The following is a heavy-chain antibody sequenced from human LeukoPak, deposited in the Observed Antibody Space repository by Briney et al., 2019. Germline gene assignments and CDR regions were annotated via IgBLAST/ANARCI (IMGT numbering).Heavy chain of an antibody. CDR2: ISSSSSTI. Sequence: GGSLRLSCAASGFTFSSYSMNWVRQAPGKGLEWVSYISSSSSTIYYADSVKGRFTISRDNAKNSLYLQMNSLRAEDTAVYYCAREPTYSSSWYTSCDYWGQGTLVTVSS. V-gene: IGHV3-48*01. CDR1: GFTFSSYS. J-gene: IGHJ4*02. CDR3: AREPTYSSSWYTSCDY. D-gene: IGHD6-13*01.